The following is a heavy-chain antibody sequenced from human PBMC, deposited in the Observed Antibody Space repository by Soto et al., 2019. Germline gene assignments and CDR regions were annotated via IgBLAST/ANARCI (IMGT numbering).Heavy chain of an antibody. Sequence: SETLSLTCAVYGGSFSGYYWSWIRQFPGRGLEWIGCISSSGSTYYNPALNNRISLSLDTSQNQFSLKLLSVTAADTAIYYCARSGVTGIVIPSHWFDPWGQGTLVTVSS. J-gene: IGHJ5*02. CDR1: GGSFSGYY. CDR2: ISSSGST. CDR3: ARSGVTGIVIPSHWFDP. D-gene: IGHD2-21*02. V-gene: IGHV4-34*10.